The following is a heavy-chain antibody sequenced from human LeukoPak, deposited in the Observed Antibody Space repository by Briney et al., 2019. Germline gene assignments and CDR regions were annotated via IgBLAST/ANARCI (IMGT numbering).Heavy chain of an antibody. CDR1: GGSISSSSYY. J-gene: IGHJ4*02. Sequence: SETLSLTCTVSGGSISSSSYYWGWIRQPPGKGLEWIGSIYYSGSTHYNPSLKSRVTISVDTSKNQFSLKLSSVTAADTAVYYCARHRVGATTDFDYWGQGTLVTVSS. CDR3: ARHRVGATTDFDY. V-gene: IGHV4-39*01. CDR2: IYYSGST. D-gene: IGHD1-26*01.